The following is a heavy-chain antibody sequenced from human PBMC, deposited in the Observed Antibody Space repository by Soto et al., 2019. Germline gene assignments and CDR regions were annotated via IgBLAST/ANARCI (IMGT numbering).Heavy chain of an antibody. CDR1: GGSISSGDYY. J-gene: IGHJ4*02. CDR3: AREFHSSWYTSNTYYFDY. V-gene: IGHV4-30-4*02. Sequence: SETLSLTCTVSGGSISSGDYYRSWIRQPPGKGLEWIGYIYYSGSTYYNPSLKSRVTISVDTSKNQFSLKLSSVTAADTAVYYCAREFHSSWYTSNTYYFDYWGQGTLVTVSS. CDR2: IYYSGST. D-gene: IGHD6-13*01.